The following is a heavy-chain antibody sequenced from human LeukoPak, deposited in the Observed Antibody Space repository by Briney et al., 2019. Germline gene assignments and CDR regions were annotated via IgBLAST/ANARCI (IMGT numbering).Heavy chain of an antibody. J-gene: IGHJ4*02. V-gene: IGHV3-23*01. CDR1: GFTFVSYA. Sequence: GGSLRLSCAASGFTFVSYAMSWVRQAPGKGLEWVSRISGGGESVYYAGWVRGRCTISRDNSKKTLYRRMSSLRAENTAVYYSAKASDYSSGSSKYWGQGTLVTVSS. D-gene: IGHD3-10*01. CDR3: AKASDYSSGSSKY. CDR2: ISGGGESV.